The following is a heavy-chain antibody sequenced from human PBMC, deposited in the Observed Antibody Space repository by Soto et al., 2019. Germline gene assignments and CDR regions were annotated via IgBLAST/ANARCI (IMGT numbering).Heavy chain of an antibody. CDR3: ARVGGQLFGDHGMDV. D-gene: IGHD3-10*01. Sequence: QVQLVQSGAEVKKPGASVKVSCKASGYTFTTYEINWVRQVPGQGLEWMGWMSPSSGNTGYVDQFRGRVTMTSNTSMTTAYMELSSLRSVDTAVYYCARVGGQLFGDHGMDVWGQGTTVTVSS. CDR1: GYTFTTYE. CDR2: MSPSSGNT. V-gene: IGHV1-8*01. J-gene: IGHJ6*02.